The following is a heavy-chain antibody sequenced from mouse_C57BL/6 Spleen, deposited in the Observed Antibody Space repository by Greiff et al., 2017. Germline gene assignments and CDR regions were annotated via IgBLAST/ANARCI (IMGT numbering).Heavy chain of an antibody. CDR2: ILPGSGST. CDR3: ASILRRGYAMDY. V-gene: IGHV1-9*01. CDR1: GYTFTGYW. Sequence: QVQLQQSGAELMKPGASVKLSCKATGYTFTGYWIEWVKQRPGHGLEWIGEILPGSGSTNYNEKFKGKATVTADTSSNTAYMQLSSLTTEDADIYYSASILRRGYAMDYWGQGTSVTVSS. D-gene: IGHD2-12*01. J-gene: IGHJ4*01.